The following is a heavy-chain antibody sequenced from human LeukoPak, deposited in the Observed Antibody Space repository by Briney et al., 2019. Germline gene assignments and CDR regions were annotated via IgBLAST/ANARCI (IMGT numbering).Heavy chain of an antibody. V-gene: IGHV1-69*13. J-gene: IGHJ5*02. D-gene: IGHD2-2*02. Sequence: SVKVSCKASGYTFTSYDINWVRQATGQGLEWMGGIIPVFGTSNYAQKFQGRVTITADESTRKAYMELSSLRSEDTAVYYCARVTGGRYCSTTSCYMRGWFDPWGQGTLVAVSS. CDR3: ARVTGGRYCSTTSCYMRGWFDP. CDR2: IIPVFGTS. CDR1: GYTFTSYD.